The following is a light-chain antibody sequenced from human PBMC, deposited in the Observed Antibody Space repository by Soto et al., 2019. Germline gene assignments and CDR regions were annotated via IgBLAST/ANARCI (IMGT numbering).Light chain of an antibody. Sequence: DIQMTQSPSSLSASVGDRVTITCRASQSISSYLNWYQQKPGKAPKLLIYAASSLQSGVPSRFSGSGSGTDFTLTISSLQPEDFAPYYCQQSYSTPSTFCQGTKLEIK. V-gene: IGKV1-39*01. J-gene: IGKJ2*01. CDR1: QSISSY. CDR3: QQSYSTPST. CDR2: AAS.